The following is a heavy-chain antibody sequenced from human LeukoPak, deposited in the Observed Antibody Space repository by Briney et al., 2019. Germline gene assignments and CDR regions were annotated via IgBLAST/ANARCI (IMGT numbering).Heavy chain of an antibody. Sequence: PSETLSLTCTVSGGSISSYYWSWIRQPPGKGLEWIGYIYYSGSTNYNPSLKSRVTISVDTSKNQFSLKLSSVTAADTAVYYCARVLEPSGYDFWRGIYGMDVWGQGTTVTVSS. CDR2: IYYSGST. D-gene: IGHD3-3*01. CDR3: ARVLEPSGYDFWRGIYGMDV. CDR1: GGSISSYY. J-gene: IGHJ6*02. V-gene: IGHV4-59*01.